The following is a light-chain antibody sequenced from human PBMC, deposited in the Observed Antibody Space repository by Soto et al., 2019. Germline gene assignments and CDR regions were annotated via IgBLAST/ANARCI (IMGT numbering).Light chain of an antibody. CDR1: SSNIGAGYD. CDR2: SYN. Sequence: QAVVTQPPSVSAAPGQRVTIPCTGGSSNIGAGYDVHWYHQLPGTAPKLLIYSYNTRPSGVPDRFSGSKSGTSASLAITGLQAEDEADYYCQSFDSSLSAVVFGGGTKLTVL. CDR3: QSFDSSLSAVV. J-gene: IGLJ2*01. V-gene: IGLV1-40*01.